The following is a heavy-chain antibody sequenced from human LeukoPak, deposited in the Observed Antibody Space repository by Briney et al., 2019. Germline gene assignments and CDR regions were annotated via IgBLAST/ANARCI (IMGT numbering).Heavy chain of an antibody. D-gene: IGHD6-6*01. CDR2: IYDSGST. V-gene: IGHV4-59*01. CDR3: GTKAACPWGIFDY. J-gene: IGHJ4*02. Sequence: SETLSLTCTVSGGSMSGFYWSWIRQPPGKGLEWIGYIYDSGSTNYNPSLQSRVTISVDMSNNQFSLNLSSVARAATVVFYCGTKAACPWGIFDYWGQGTLVTVSS. CDR1: GGSMSGFY.